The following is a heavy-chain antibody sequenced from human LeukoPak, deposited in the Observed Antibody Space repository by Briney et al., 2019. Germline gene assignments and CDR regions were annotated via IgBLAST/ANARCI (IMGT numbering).Heavy chain of an antibody. D-gene: IGHD5-12*01. CDR2: IYYSGST. CDR3: ARVATIPWAFDI. Sequence: SETLSLTCTVSGGSLSSGDYYWSWVRQPPGTVLEWVGYIYYSGSTYYNPSLKSRVTISVDTSKNQFSLKLSSVTAADTAVYYCARVATIPWAFDIWGQGTMVTVSS. V-gene: IGHV4-30-4*01. CDR1: GGSLSSGDYY. J-gene: IGHJ3*02.